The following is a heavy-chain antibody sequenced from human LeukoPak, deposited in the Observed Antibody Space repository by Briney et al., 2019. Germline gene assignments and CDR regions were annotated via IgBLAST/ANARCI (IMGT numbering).Heavy chain of an antibody. CDR2: INHSGST. V-gene: IGHV4-34*01. Sequence: SETLSLTCAVYGGSFSGYYWSWIRQPPGKGLEWIGEINHSGSTNYNPSLKSRVTISVDTSKNQFSLKLSSVTAADTAVYYCARGDDFWSGYYGGYFDYWGQGTLVTVSS. D-gene: IGHD3-3*01. CDR1: GGSFSGYY. J-gene: IGHJ4*02. CDR3: ARGDDFWSGYYGGYFDY.